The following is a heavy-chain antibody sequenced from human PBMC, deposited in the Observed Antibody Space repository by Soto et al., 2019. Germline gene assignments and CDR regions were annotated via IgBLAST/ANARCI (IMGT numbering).Heavy chain of an antibody. V-gene: IGHV1-18*01. J-gene: IGHJ5*02. Sequence: QVQLVQSGAEVKKPGASVKVSCKASGYTFTSYGITWVRQSPGQGLEWMGWISAYNGNTNNAQKFQGRVAVTTDTSTSAAYMELMNLRSDDTAVYYCARTSGYSSTDNWFDPWGQGTLFTVSS. CDR3: ARTSGYSSTDNWFDP. CDR1: GYTFTSYG. CDR2: ISAYNGNT. D-gene: IGHD6-13*01.